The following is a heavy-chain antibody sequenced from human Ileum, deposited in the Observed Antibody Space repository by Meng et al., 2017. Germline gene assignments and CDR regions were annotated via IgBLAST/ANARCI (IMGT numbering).Heavy chain of an antibody. Sequence: QITLKDSGPNLGKPTPTLTLTCTFSGFSPSTSGVGVGWIRQPPGKALEWLALIYWDDDKRYSPSLKSRLTITKDTSKNQVVLTMTNMDPVDTATYYCAHKTTVTTSGRGLFDYWGQGTLVTVSS. CDR2: IYWDDDK. V-gene: IGHV2-5*02. CDR3: AHKTTVTTSGRGLFDY. D-gene: IGHD4-11*01. CDR1: GFSPSTSGVG. J-gene: IGHJ4*02.